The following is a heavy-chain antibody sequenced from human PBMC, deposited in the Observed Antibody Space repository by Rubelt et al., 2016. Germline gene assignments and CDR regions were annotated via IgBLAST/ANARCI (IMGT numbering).Heavy chain of an antibody. CDR2: IYSGGST. CDR1: GFTVSDSY. D-gene: IGHD3/OR15-3a*01. Sequence: EVQLLESGGGLVQPGGSLGLSCAASGFTVSDSYLSWVRQAPGKGLEWVSIIYSGGSTYYADSVKGRFTISRHTSKNPLYLQMNGLRAEETAVYYCARDRYPGLTDYWGQGTLVTVSS. J-gene: IGHJ4*02. CDR3: ARDRYPGLTDY. V-gene: IGHV3-53*04.